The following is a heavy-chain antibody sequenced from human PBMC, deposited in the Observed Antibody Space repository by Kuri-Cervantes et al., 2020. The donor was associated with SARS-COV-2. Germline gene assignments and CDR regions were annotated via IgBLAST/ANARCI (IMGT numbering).Heavy chain of an antibody. J-gene: IGHJ4*02. CDR2: IKSKTDGGTT. V-gene: IGHV3-15*01. Sequence: GESLKISCAASGFTFSNAWMSWVRQAPGKGLEWVGRIKSKTDGGTTDYAAPVKGRFTISRDNSKNTLYLQMNSLRAEDTAVYYCAKDRSGSYRGPFDYWGQGTLVTVSS. CDR3: AKDRSGSYRGPFDY. D-gene: IGHD1-26*01. CDR1: GFTFSNAW.